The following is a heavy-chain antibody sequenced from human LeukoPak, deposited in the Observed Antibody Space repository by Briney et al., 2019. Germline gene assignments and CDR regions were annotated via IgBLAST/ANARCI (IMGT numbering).Heavy chain of an antibody. D-gene: IGHD2-2*01. V-gene: IGHV4-59*01. CDR1: GGSISSYY. CDR3: ARVGTSSFDP. CDR2: IYYSGST. Sequence: SETLSLTCAVSGGSISSYYWSWIRQPPGKGLEWIGYIYYSGSTNYNPSLKSRVTISVDTSKNQFSLKLSSVTAADTAVYHCARVGTSSFDPWGQGTLVTVSS. J-gene: IGHJ5*02.